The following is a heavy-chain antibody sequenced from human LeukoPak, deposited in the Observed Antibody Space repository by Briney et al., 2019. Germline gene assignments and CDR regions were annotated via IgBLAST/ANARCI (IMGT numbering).Heavy chain of an antibody. D-gene: IGHD3-3*01. CDR2: IWYDGSNK. J-gene: IGHJ4*02. CDR1: GFTFSSYG. CDR3: AKDRGYDFWSGYLDY. Sequence: GGSLRLSCAASGFTFSSYGMHWVRQAPGKGLEWVAVIWYDGSNKYYADSVKGRFTISRDNSKNTLYLQMNSLRAVDTAVYYCAKDRGYDFWSGYLDYWGQGTLVTVSS. V-gene: IGHV3-33*06.